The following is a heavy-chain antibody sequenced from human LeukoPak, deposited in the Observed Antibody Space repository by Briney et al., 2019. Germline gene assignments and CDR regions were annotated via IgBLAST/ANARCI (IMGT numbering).Heavy chain of an antibody. V-gene: IGHV4-39*07. D-gene: IGHD6-6*01. CDR3: ARKAARYGVPYYFDY. J-gene: IGHJ4*02. CDR2: IYHSGST. Sequence: SETLSLTCTVSGGSISSSSYYWGWIRQPPGKGLEWIGSIYHSGSTYYNPSLKSRVTISVDTSKNQFSLKLSSVTAADTAVYYCARKAARYGVPYYFDYWGQGTLVTVSS. CDR1: GGSISSSSYY.